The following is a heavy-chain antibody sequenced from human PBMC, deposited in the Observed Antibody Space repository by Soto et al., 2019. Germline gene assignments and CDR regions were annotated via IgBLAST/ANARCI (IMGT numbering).Heavy chain of an antibody. D-gene: IGHD2-21*02. CDR1: GYTLASYD. Sequence: QVQLVQSGAEVKKPGASVKVSCKASGYTLASYDINWVRQATGQGLEWMGWMNPNNGNTGYAQKFQGRVTMTRDTSVSTVYMELSSLTCEDTAVYYCARYSGGNSGWFDPWGQGTLVTVSS. V-gene: IGHV1-8*01. J-gene: IGHJ5*02. CDR3: ARYSGGNSGWFDP. CDR2: MNPNNGNT.